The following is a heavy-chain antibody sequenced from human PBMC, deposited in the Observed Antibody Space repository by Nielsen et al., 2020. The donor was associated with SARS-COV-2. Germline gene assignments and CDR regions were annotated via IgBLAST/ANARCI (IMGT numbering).Heavy chain of an antibody. D-gene: IGHD3-3*01. CDR2: ISYDGSNK. CDR1: GFTFSSYA. J-gene: IGHJ4*02. CDR3: AKDQRGDFWSGTFDY. V-gene: IGHV3-30*04. Sequence: GESLKISCAASGFTFSSYAMHWVRQAPGKGLEWVAVISYDGSNKYYADSVKGRYTISRDNSKNTLYLQMNSLRAEDTAVYYCAKDQRGDFWSGTFDYWGQGTLVTVSS.